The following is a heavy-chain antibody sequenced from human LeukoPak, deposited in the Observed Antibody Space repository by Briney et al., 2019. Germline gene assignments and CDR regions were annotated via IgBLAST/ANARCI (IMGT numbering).Heavy chain of an antibody. CDR2: IKKDGSEK. CDR1: GFTFSSYW. V-gene: IGHV3-7*01. Sequence: TGGSLRLSCAASGFTFSSYWMSWVRQAPGKGLEWVANIKKDGSEKYYVDSVKGRFTISRDNAKTSLYLQMNSLRAEDTAVYYCARDLSGVTGYIYGRGIDYWGQGTLVTVSS. J-gene: IGHJ4*02. CDR3: ARDLSGVTGYIYGRGIDY. D-gene: IGHD5-18*01.